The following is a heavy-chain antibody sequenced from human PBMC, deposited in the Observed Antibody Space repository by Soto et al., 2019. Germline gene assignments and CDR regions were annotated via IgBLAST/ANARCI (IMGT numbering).Heavy chain of an antibody. D-gene: IGHD7-27*01. CDR2: INSDGGST. V-gene: IGHV3-74*01. CDR1: GFTFSSYW. J-gene: IGHJ4*02. Sequence: GGSPRLSCAASGFTFSSYWMHWVRQVPGKGLVWVSRINSDGGSTTYADSVKGRFTISRDNAKSTLYLQLNSLRAEDTAVYYCASSLLTPFDYWGQGTLVTVSS. CDR3: ASSLLTPFDY.